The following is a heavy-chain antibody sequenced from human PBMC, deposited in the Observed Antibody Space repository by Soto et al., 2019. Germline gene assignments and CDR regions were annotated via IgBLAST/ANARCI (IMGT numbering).Heavy chain of an antibody. CDR3: AKGFIVVLTVIRPDDSFDV. Sequence: EVQLLESGGGLVQPGGSLRLSCAASGFTFGNYCMNWVRQSPGKGLEWVSGISGGCGSTYYADSVKGRFTISRDSSKNTVVLEMNSLGSDDTAVDDCAKGFIVVLTVIRPDDSFDVWGQGTLVTVSS. CDR1: GFTFGNYC. CDR2: ISGGCGST. J-gene: IGHJ3*01. D-gene: IGHD2-21*02. V-gene: IGHV3-23*01.